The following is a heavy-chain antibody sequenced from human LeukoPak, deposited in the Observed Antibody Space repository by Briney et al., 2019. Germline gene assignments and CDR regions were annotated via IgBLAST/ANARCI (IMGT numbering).Heavy chain of an antibody. Sequence: PSETLSLTCTVSGGSISSYYWGWIRQPPGKGLEWIGSIYYSGSTYYNPSLKSRVTISADTSKNQFSLKLSSVTAADTAVYYCARDRGRWQHIDYWGQGALVTVSS. CDR1: GGSISSYY. CDR3: ARDRGRWQHIDY. D-gene: IGHD5-24*01. CDR2: IYYSGST. J-gene: IGHJ4*02. V-gene: IGHV4-39*07.